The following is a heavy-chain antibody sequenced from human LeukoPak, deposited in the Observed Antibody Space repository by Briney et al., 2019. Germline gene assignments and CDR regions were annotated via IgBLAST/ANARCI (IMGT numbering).Heavy chain of an antibody. CDR2: IYYSGST. Sequence: PSETLSLTCTVSGGSISSSSYYWGWIRQPPGKGLEWIGSIYYSGSTYYNPSLKSRVTISVDTSKNQFSLKLSSVTAADTAVYYCARHGGSGSHYNPGYYYYMDVWGKGTTVTISS. CDR1: GGSISSSSYY. V-gene: IGHV4-39*01. J-gene: IGHJ6*03. CDR3: ARHGGSGSHYNPGYYYYMDV. D-gene: IGHD3-10*01.